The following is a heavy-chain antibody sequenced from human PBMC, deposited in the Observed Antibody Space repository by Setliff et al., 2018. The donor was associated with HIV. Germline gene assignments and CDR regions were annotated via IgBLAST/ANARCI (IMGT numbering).Heavy chain of an antibody. J-gene: IGHJ6*03. V-gene: IGHV4-59*01. CDR2: IHYSGSS. CDR1: GGSISGYY. Sequence: SETLSLTCTVSGGSISGYYWSWVRQPPEKRLELIGFIHYSGSSDYNPSLKSRITISVEMSRNQLSLVLSSVTAADTAVYYCARFQAWQLGRRGGYYYYMDVWGKGTTVTVSS. CDR3: ARFQAWQLGRRGGYYYYMDV. D-gene: IGHD1-1*01.